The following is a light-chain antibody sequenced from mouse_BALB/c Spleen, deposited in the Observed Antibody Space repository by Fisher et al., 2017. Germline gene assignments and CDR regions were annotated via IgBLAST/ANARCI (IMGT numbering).Light chain of an antibody. V-gene: IGKV4-53*01. J-gene: IGKJ1*01. CDR2: DTS. Sequence: DIVMTQSPALMAASPGEKVTITCSVSSSISSSNLHWYQQKSGTSPKLWIYDTSKLASGVPARFSGSGSGTSYSLTISSMEGEDAATYYCQQFTSSPWTFGGGTKLEIK. CDR3: QQFTSSPWT. CDR1: SSISSSN.